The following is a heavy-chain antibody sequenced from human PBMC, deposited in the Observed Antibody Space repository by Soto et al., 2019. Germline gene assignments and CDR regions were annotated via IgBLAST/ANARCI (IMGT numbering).Heavy chain of an antibody. D-gene: IGHD3-22*01. CDR3: ARGGVVVITTPFDY. CDR2: IYYSGSA. J-gene: IGHJ4*02. CDR1: GGSISSSSYY. Sequence: TVSGGSISSSSYYWGWIRQPPGKGLEWIGSIYYSGSAYYNPSLKSRVTISVDTSKNQFSLKLSSVTAADTAVYYCARGGVVVITTPFDYWGQGTLVTVSS. V-gene: IGHV4-39*01.